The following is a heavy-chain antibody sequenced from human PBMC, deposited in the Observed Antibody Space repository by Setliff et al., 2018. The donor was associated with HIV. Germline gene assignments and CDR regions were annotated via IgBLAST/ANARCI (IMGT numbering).Heavy chain of an antibody. CDR2: IKKSSDGGKT. J-gene: IGHJ6*02. CDR1: GFTFSDVG. Sequence: PGGSLRLSCAASGFTFSDVGVNWVRQAPGRGLEWLGRIKKSSDGGKTDDASPVKGRFTISRDDSKNTLYLQMNSLKTEDTGVYFCATDNGPSYSMDIWGQGTTVTVSS. V-gene: IGHV3-15*01. CDR3: ATDNGPSYSMDI. D-gene: IGHD2-21*01.